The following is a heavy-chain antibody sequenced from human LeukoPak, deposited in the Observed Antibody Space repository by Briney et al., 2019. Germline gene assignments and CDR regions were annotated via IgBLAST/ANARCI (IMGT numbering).Heavy chain of an antibody. CDR1: GDSISNNY. V-gene: IGHV4-59*08. J-gene: IGHJ4*02. CDR3: ARREYSYGYVDS. CDR2: IYYSGSP. D-gene: IGHD5-18*01. Sequence: PSETLSLTCTVSGDSISNNYWSWIRQPPGQGLEWIVYIYYSGSPNYNPSLQSRVTISVDTSKNQFSLKLSSVTAADTVVYYCARREYSYGYVDSWGQGALVSVSS.